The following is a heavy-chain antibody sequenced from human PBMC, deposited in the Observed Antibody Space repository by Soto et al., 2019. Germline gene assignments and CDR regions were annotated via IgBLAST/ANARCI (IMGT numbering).Heavy chain of an antibody. CDR3: ARETGGYCSSTSCYGGYFDY. D-gene: IGHD2-2*01. CDR1: GFTFSSYA. CDR2: ISYDGSNK. V-gene: IGHV3-30-3*01. J-gene: IGHJ4*02. Sequence: GGSLRLSCAASGFTFSSYAMHWVRQAPGKGLEWVAVISYDGSNKYYADSVKGRFTISRDNSKNTLYLQMNSLRAEDTAVYYCARETGGYCSSTSCYGGYFDYWGQGTLVTVSS.